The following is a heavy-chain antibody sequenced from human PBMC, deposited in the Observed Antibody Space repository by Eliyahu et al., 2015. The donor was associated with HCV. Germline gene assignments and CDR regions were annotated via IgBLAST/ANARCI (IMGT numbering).Heavy chain of an antibody. CDR2: IYYSGST. J-gene: IGHJ4*02. V-gene: IGHV4-39*01. D-gene: IGHD3-22*01. Sequence: SIYYSGSTYYNPSLKSRVTISVDTSKNQFSLKLTSVTAADTAVYYCARHKRGGYYESSGQYYFDYWGQGTLVTVSS. CDR3: ARHKRGGYYESSGQYYFDY.